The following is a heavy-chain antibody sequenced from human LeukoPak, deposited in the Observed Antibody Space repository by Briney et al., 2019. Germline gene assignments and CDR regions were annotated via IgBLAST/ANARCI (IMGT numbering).Heavy chain of an antibody. J-gene: IGHJ4*02. D-gene: IGHD5-18*01. CDR3: ATAGDTANGGECFDY. Sequence: GASVKVSCKVSGYTLTELSMHWVRQAPGKGLEWMGGFDPVDGETIYAQKFRGRVTMTEDTSTDTAYMELSSLRSEDTAVYYCATAGDTANGGECFDYWGQGTLVTVSS. CDR1: GYTLTELS. CDR2: FDPVDGET. V-gene: IGHV1-24*01.